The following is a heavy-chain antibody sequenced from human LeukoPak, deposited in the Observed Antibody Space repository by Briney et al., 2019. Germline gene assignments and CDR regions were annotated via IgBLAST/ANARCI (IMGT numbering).Heavy chain of an antibody. CDR2: LTGSGGTT. Sequence: PGGSLRLSCAASRFTFSNYAMSRVRQAPGKGLEWVSALTGSGGTTYYADSVKGRFTISRDNSKNTLYLQMNSLTTEDTAVYYCARDRMGAILYFDYWGQGTLVTLSS. V-gene: IGHV3-23*01. J-gene: IGHJ4*02. D-gene: IGHD1-26*01. CDR1: RFTFSNYA. CDR3: ARDRMGAILYFDY.